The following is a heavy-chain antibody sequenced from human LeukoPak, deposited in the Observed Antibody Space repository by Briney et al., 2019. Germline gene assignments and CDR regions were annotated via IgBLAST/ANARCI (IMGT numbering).Heavy chain of an antibody. Sequence: PSETLSLTCSVAGGSIINYYWSWILQSAGTGLEWVGRIYITGSTTYNPSLQSRLSMSVDTSKNQFSLRLRSVSAADTAVYYCARLKYYDSTGYSPGYYMDVWGKGITVTVSS. J-gene: IGHJ6*03. CDR1: GGSIINYY. CDR3: ARLKYYDSTGYSPGYYMDV. V-gene: IGHV4-4*07. CDR2: IYITGST. D-gene: IGHD3-22*01.